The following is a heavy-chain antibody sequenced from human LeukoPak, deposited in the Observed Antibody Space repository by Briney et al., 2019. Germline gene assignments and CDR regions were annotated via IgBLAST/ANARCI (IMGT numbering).Heavy chain of an antibody. CDR3: ARAPVGQLEDC. J-gene: IGHJ4*02. CDR1: GVSITSGTSY. V-gene: IGHV4-31*03. D-gene: IGHD1-26*01. Sequence: SETLSLTCTVSGVSITSGTSYWSWIRQHPGQGLEWIGYIYYTGNTYYNPSLTSRVTMSVDTSKNQFSLKLRSVTAADTAVYYCARAPVGQLEDCWGQGTLVTVSS. CDR2: IYYTGNT.